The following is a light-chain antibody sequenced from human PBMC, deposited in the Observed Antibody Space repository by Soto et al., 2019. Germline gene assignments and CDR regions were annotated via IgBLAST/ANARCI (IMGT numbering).Light chain of an antibody. V-gene: IGKV1-5*03. J-gene: IGKJ2*01. CDR1: QSISSW. CDR2: KAS. CDR3: QQYNSYPYT. Sequence: DIQMTQSPSTLSASVGDRVTITCRASQSISSWVAWYQQKLGKAPKLLIYKASSLECGVPSRFSGSGSGTSFTLTISSLQPDDFATYYCQQYNSYPYTFGQGTQLEIK.